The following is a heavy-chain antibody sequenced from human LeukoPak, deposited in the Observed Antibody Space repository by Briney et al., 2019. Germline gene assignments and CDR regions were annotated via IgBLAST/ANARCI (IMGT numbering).Heavy chain of an antibody. V-gene: IGHV3-30*04. CDR2: ISYDGSNK. CDR3: ARVGKDSGYDWLYYFDY. J-gene: IGHJ4*02. D-gene: IGHD5-12*01. CDR1: GFTFSSYA. Sequence: GRSLRLSCAASGFTFSSYAMHWVRQAPGKGLEWVAVISYDGSNKYYADSVKGRFTISRDNSKNTLYLQMNSLRAEGTAVYYCARVGKDSGYDWLYYFDYWGQGTLVTVSS.